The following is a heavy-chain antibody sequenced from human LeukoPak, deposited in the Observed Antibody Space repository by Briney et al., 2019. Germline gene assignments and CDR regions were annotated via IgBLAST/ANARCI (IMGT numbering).Heavy chain of an antibody. CDR2: SHYGGST. CDR3: ARLAGVRGYYYYYMDV. D-gene: IGHD3-10*01. Sequence: SETLSLTCTVSGDSISSGTYYWGWICQPPGKGLEWIGNSHYGGSTYYNPSLKSRVTISVDTSKKQFSLKLSSVTAADTALYYCARLAGVRGYYYYYMDVWGKGTTVIVSS. J-gene: IGHJ6*03. CDR1: GDSISSGTYY. V-gene: IGHV4-39*01.